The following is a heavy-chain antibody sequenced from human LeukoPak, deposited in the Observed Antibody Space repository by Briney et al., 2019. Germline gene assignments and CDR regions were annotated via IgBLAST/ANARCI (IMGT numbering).Heavy chain of an antibody. D-gene: IGHD1-26*01. CDR3: AKTLKGGAARHRYVDR. J-gene: IGHJ2*01. V-gene: IGHV3-23*01. Sequence: GGSLRLSCAASGFTFSSYAMSWVRQAPGKGLEWVSAISGSGDSTYYADSVKGRFTISRDNSKNTLYLQMNSLRAEDTAVYYFAKTLKGGAARHRYVDRWGRGTLVTVSS. CDR2: ISGSGDST. CDR1: GFTFSSYA.